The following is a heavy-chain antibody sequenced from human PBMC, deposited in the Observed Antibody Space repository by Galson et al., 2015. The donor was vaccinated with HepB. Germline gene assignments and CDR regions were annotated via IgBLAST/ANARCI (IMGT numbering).Heavy chain of an antibody. CDR2: IYISGTT. CDR1: GDSISNDY. Sequence: SETLSLTCSVSGDSISNDYCIWIRQPAGKGLEWIGRIYISGTTRYNPSLKSRVTMSVDTSKNQFSLKLSSVTAADTAVYYCGTSDGYWGQGILVTVSS. V-gene: IGHV4-4*07. J-gene: IGHJ4*02. CDR3: GTSDGY.